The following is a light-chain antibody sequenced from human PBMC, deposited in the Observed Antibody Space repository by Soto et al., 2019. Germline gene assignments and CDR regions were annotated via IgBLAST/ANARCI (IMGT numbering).Light chain of an antibody. CDR2: HAS. CDR1: QSISEW. Sequence: DVQMTQSPSTLSASVGDRVAITCRASQSISEWLAWYQQKPGRAPKHLIYHASRLGTGVPSRFSGSGSGTEFTLTITSLQPDDFGTYYCQQYNNMWTFGQGTKVDIK. J-gene: IGKJ1*01. V-gene: IGKV1-5*01. CDR3: QQYNNMWT.